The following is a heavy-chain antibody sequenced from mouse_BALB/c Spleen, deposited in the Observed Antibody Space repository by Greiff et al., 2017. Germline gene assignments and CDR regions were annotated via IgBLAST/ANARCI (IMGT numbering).Heavy chain of an antibody. CDR1: GFTFSSYG. D-gene: IGHD2-3*01. V-gene: IGHV5-6*01. CDR3: ARQDDGYYFDY. Sequence: EVQRVESGGDLVKPGGSLKLSCAASGFTFSSYGMSWVRQTPDKRLEWVATLSSGGSYTYYPDSVKGRFTISRDNAKNTLYLQMSSLKSEDTAMYYCARQDDGYYFDYWGQGTTLTVSA. CDR2: LSSGGSYT. J-gene: IGHJ2*01.